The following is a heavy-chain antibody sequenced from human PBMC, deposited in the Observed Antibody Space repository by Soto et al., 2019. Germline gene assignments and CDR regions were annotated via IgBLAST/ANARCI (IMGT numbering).Heavy chain of an antibody. J-gene: IGHJ6*02. CDR2: VYSSGTT. D-gene: IGHD1-26*01. Sequence: QVQLQESGPGLVKPSETLSLTCSVSGGSINSYWWSWIRQPAGKGLEWIGRVYSSGTTDYNPSLNSRATMSVETSKNQFSLKLSSVTAADTAVYYCARAWELPYYYYGMDVWGQGTTVTVSS. CDR1: GGSINSYW. CDR3: ARAWELPYYYYGMDV. V-gene: IGHV4-4*07.